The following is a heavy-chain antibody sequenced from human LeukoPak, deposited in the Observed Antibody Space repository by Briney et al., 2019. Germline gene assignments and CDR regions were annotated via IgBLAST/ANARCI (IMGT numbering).Heavy chain of an antibody. J-gene: IGHJ5*02. V-gene: IGHV1-69*13. CDR2: IIPIFGTA. Sequence: GASVKVSCKASGGTFSSYAISWVRQAPGQGLEWMGGIIPIFGTANYAQKFQGRVTITADESTGTAYMELSSLRSEDTAVYYCARARSRHSSSSPGRFDPWGQGTLVTVSS. D-gene: IGHD6-13*01. CDR3: ARARSRHSSSSPGRFDP. CDR1: GGTFSSYA.